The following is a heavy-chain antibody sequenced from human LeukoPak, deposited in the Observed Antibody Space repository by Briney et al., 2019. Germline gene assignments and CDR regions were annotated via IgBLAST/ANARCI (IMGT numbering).Heavy chain of an antibody. CDR1: GFTFDDYG. Sequence: PGGSLRLSCAASGFTFDDYGMSWVRQAPGKGLEWVSGINWNGGSTGYADSVKGRFTISRDNAKNSLYLQMNSLRAEDTALYYCARVGGPYYYYYYMDVWGKGTTVTVSS. J-gene: IGHJ6*03. V-gene: IGHV3-20*04. D-gene: IGHD3-16*01. CDR3: ARVGGPYYYYYYMDV. CDR2: INWNGGST.